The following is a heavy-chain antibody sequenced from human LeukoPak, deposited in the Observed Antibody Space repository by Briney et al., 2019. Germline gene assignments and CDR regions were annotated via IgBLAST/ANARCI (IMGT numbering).Heavy chain of an antibody. V-gene: IGHV3-7*01. Sequence: QSGGSLRLYCAASGFPFSTYWMAWVRQAPGKGLDWVANIRKDGGAKFYAASVKGRFIISRDNAKNSLYLQMNNLKDEDTAVYYCACSHDSSGNDWGQGTLVTV. CDR2: IRKDGGAK. J-gene: IGHJ4*02. CDR1: GFPFSTYW. D-gene: IGHD3-22*01. CDR3: ACSHDSSGND.